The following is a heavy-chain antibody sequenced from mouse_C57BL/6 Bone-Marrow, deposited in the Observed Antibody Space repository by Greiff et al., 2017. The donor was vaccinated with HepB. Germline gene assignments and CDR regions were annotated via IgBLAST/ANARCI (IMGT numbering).Heavy chain of an antibody. Sequence: QVQLQQPGAELVMPGASVKLSCKASGYTFTSYWMHWVKQRPGQGLEWIGEIDPSDSYTNYNQKFKGKSTLTVDKSSSTAYMQLSSLTSEDSAVYYCARSSRGGYAMDYWGQGTSVTVSS. CDR3: ARSSRGGYAMDY. V-gene: IGHV1-69*01. CDR1: GYTFTSYW. J-gene: IGHJ4*01. CDR2: IDPSDSYT.